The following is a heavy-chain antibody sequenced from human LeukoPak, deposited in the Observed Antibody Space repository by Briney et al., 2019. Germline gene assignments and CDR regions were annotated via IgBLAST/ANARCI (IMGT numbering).Heavy chain of an antibody. V-gene: IGHV3-9*01. CDR3: AKDLVRGIITPFEY. CDR1: KFTFGDYA. D-gene: IGHD3-10*01. CDR2: ITWNSDAV. Sequence: PGGSLRLSCVASKFTFGDYAMHWVRQTPGKGLEWVAGITWNSDAVDYADSVRGRFTISRDNAKNSLYLQMTSLRPEDTAFYYRAKDLVRGIITPFEYWGQGVLVTVSA. J-gene: IGHJ4*02.